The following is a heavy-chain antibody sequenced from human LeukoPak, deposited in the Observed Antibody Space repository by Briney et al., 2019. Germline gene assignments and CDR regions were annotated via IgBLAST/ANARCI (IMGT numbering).Heavy chain of an antibody. J-gene: IGHJ4*02. CDR3: TRATGGLSDY. CDR1: GYIFTNYD. Sequence: ASVKVSCKTSGYIFTNYDINWVRQAPGQGLEWMGWISPYNGDTKYAQKFQDRATMSTDTSTSTTYMELRSLRSDDTAVYYCTRATGGLSDYWGQGTLVTVSS. CDR2: ISPYNGDT. V-gene: IGHV1-18*04. D-gene: IGHD1-1*01.